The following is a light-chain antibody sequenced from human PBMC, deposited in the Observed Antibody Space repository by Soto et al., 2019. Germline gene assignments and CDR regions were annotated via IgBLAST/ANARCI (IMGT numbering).Light chain of an antibody. Sequence: QSALTQPPSASGSPGQSVTISCTGTSSDVGAYKYVSWYQQYPGKAPKLMIYEVSKRPSGVPDRFSGSKSGNTASLTVSGLQAEDEAVYYGPSYVGSDIGVLGGGTKLTVL. V-gene: IGLV2-8*01. CDR2: EVS. CDR1: SSDVGAYKY. J-gene: IGLJ3*02. CDR3: PSYVGSDIGV.